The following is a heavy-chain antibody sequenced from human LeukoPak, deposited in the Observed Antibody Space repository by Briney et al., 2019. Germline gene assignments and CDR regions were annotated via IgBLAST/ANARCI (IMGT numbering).Heavy chain of an antibody. J-gene: IGHJ6*03. CDR3: ARERPDNSGFSITYYYYYMDV. CDR1: GYTFTSYG. Sequence: GASVKVSCKASGYTFTSYGISWVRQAPGQGLEWMGWISAYNGNTNYAQKLQGRVTMTTDTSTSTAYMELRSLRSDDTAVYYCARERPDNSGFSITYYYYYMDVWGNGATVTVSS. V-gene: IGHV1-18*01. CDR2: ISAYNGNT. D-gene: IGHD3-22*01.